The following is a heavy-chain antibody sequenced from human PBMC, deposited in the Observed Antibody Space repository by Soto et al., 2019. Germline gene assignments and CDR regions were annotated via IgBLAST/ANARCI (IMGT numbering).Heavy chain of an antibody. CDR2: IDPRDSYT. J-gene: IGHJ5*02. D-gene: IGHD1-7*01. V-gene: IGHV5-10-1*01. CDR1: VYSFTTYW. CDR3: AREKSDLELFNWLDP. Sequence: PGESLKISCEASVYSFTTYWISWVRQMPGKGLEWMGAIDPRDSYTKYSPSFQDHVTISVDKSISTAYLQWNSLKASDTAIYYCAREKSDLELFNWLDPWGQGTLVTVSS.